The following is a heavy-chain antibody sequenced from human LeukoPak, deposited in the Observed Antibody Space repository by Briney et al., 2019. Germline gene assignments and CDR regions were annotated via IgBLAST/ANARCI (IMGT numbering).Heavy chain of an antibody. V-gene: IGHV1-2*06. CDR1: GYTFTVYY. Sequence: ASVKVSRKASGYTFTVYYMHWVRQAPEQGLEWMGRINPYSGGTNYAQKFQGRVTMTRDTSITTAYMELSSLRSDDTAVYYCARDGWYYYDSSGYYNNFDYWGQGTLVTVSS. D-gene: IGHD3-22*01. CDR2: INPYSGGT. CDR3: ARDGWYYYDSSGYYNNFDY. J-gene: IGHJ4*02.